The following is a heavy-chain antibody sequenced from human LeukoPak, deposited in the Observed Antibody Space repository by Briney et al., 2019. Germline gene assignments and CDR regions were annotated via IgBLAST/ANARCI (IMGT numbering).Heavy chain of an antibody. CDR2: ISGSGGST. J-gene: IGHJ4*02. CDR1: GFTFRSYA. D-gene: IGHD3-16*02. Sequence: PGGSLRLSCAASGFTFRSYAMTWVRQAPGKGLEWVSAISGSGGSTYYADSVKGRFTISRDNSKNTLYLQMNSLRAEDTAVYYCAKALGLGELSLEYWGQGTLVTVSS. V-gene: IGHV3-23*01. CDR3: AKALGLGELSLEY.